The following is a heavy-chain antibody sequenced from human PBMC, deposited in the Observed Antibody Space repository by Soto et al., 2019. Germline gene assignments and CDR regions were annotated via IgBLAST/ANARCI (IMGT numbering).Heavy chain of an antibody. CDR1: GFTFSSYA. CDR2: ISGSGGST. D-gene: IGHD6-13*01. V-gene: IGHV3-23*01. CDR3: AKDWAAAGILSIWSSEHVGGMDV. J-gene: IGHJ6*02. Sequence: GGSLRLSCAASGFTFSSYAMSWVRQAPGKGLEWVSAISGSGGSTYYADSVKGRFTISRDNSKNTLYLQMNSLRAEDTAVYYCAKDWAAAGILSIWSSEHVGGMDVWGQGTTVTVSS.